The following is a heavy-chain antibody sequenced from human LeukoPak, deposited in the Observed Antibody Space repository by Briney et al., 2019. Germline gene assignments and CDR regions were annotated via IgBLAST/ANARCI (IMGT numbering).Heavy chain of an antibody. V-gene: IGHV3-33*01. CDR3: ARDLAYGYYYYYYGMDV. J-gene: IGHJ6*02. Sequence: GGSLRLSCAASGFTFSSYGMHWVRQVPGKGLEWVAVIWYDGSNKYYADSVKGRFTISRDNSKNTLYLQMNSLRAEDTAVYYCARDLAYGYYYYYYGMDVWGQGTTVTVSS. D-gene: IGHD2-2*03. CDR1: GFTFSSYG. CDR2: IWYDGSNK.